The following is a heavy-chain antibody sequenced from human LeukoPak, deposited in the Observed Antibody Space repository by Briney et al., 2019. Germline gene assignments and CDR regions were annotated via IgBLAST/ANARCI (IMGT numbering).Heavy chain of an antibody. J-gene: IGHJ4*02. CDR3: ARVTGYMIEDYFDY. D-gene: IGHD3-9*01. V-gene: IGHV4-59*02. CDR2: MSYSGRT. Sequence: SETLSLTCTVSGGSVSSYYWSWIRQTPEKGLEWIGYMSYSGRTDYGPSLKSRVTMSVDTSKNQFSLKMSYVTAADTAVYYCARVTGYMIEDYFDYWGQGILVTVSS. CDR1: GGSVSSYY.